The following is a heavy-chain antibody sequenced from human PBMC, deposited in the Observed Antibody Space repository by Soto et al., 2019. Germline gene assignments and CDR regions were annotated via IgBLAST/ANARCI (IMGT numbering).Heavy chain of an antibody. Sequence: GGSLRLSCSGSGFTFSSYAMHWVRQAPGKGLEYVSAISSEGTTTYYADSVKGRFTISRDNFKNTLYLQMSSLRPEDTAVYYCVKWAGARGSGAYHRFFDYWGQGTLVTVSS. CDR2: ISSEGTTT. CDR1: GFTFSSYA. J-gene: IGHJ4*02. CDR3: VKWAGARGSGAYHRFFDY. V-gene: IGHV3-64D*08. D-gene: IGHD6-19*01.